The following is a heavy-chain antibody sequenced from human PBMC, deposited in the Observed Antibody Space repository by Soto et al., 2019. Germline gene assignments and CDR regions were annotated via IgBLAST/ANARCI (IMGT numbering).Heavy chain of an antibody. CDR1: GGSINGYY. CDR3: AGEELLWFGELSYNWFDP. Sequence: SETLSLTCTVSGGSINGYYWTWIRQPPGKGLEWIGYIYYSGSTNYNPSLKSRVTISVDTSKNQFSLKLSSVTAADTAVYYCAGEELLWFGELSYNWFDPWGQGTLVTVSS. J-gene: IGHJ5*02. CDR2: IYYSGST. D-gene: IGHD3-10*01. V-gene: IGHV4-59*01.